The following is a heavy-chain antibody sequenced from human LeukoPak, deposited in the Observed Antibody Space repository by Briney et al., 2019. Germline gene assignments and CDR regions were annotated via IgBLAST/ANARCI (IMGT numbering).Heavy chain of an antibody. V-gene: IGHV4-34*01. Sequence: PSETLSLTCAVYGGSFSGYYWSWIRQPPGKGLEWIGEINHSGSTNYNPSLKSRVTISVDTSKNQFSLKLSSVTAADTAVYYCARRSITIFGVVIPNFDYWGQGTLVTVSS. CDR1: GGSFSGYY. CDR2: INHSGST. J-gene: IGHJ4*02. CDR3: ARRSITIFGVVIPNFDY. D-gene: IGHD3-3*01.